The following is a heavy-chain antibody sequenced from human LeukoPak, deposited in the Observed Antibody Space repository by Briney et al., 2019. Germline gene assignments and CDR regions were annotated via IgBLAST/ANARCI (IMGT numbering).Heavy chain of an antibody. CDR2: IIHIFGTE. CDR3: ARGLRYFDWSFDY. CDR1: GGTFSSYA. V-gene: IGHV1-69*13. J-gene: IGHJ4*02. Sequence: EASVKVSCKASGGTFSSYAISWVRQAPGQGLEWMGGIIHIFGTENYAQKLQGRVTITADESTSTPYMELSSLRAEDTAVYYCARGLRYFDWSFDYWGQGTLVTVSS. D-gene: IGHD3-9*01.